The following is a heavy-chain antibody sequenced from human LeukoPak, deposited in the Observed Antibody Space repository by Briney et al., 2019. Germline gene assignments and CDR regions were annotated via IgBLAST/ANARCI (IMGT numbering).Heavy chain of an antibody. J-gene: IGHJ3*02. CDR2: INWNGGST. CDR3: ARGESIAARSAFDI. D-gene: IGHD6-6*01. CDR1: GFTFDDYG. V-gene: IGHV3-20*01. Sequence: GGSLRLSCAASGFTFDDYGMSWVRQAPGKGLEWVSGINWNGGSTGYADSVKGRFTISRDNAKNSLYLQMNSLRAEDTASYHCARGESIAARSAFDIWGQGTMVTVSS.